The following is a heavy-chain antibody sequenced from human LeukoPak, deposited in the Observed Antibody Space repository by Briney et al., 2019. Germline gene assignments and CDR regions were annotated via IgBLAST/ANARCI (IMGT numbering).Heavy chain of an antibody. D-gene: IGHD2-15*01. V-gene: IGHV4-34*01. CDR3: ARGRGYCSGGSCYSLYYYYYYMDV. Sequence: SETLSLTCAVYGGSFSGYYWSWIRQPPGKGLEWIGEINHSGSTNYNPSLKSRVTISVDTSKNQFSLKLSSVTAADTAVYYCARGRGYCSGGSCYSLYYYYYYMDVWGKGTTVTVSS. CDR1: GGSFSGYY. J-gene: IGHJ6*03. CDR2: INHSGST.